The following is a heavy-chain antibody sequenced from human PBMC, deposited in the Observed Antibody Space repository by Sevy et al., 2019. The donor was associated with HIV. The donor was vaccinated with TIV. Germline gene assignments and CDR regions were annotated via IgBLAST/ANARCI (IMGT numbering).Heavy chain of an antibody. Sequence: GGSLRLSCAASGFTFSEFGMHWVRQALGKGLEWVAVISHDGRNNKYNADSVKGRFTISRDNSKNTLYLQMNSLRADDTAIYYCARDRGEILRSAFKSWGQGTLVTVSS. D-gene: IGHD3-10*01. CDR2: ISHDGRNNK. J-gene: IGHJ5*02. CDR1: GFTFSEFG. V-gene: IGHV3-30*04. CDR3: ARDRGEILRSAFKS.